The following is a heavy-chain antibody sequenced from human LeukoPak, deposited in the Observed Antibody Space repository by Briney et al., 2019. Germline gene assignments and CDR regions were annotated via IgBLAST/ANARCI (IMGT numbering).Heavy chain of an antibody. CDR2: INPYNGKT. CDR1: GYSFTSCG. J-gene: IGHJ4*02. CDR3: ARDPSGNPYFFDY. Sequence: ASVKVSFKPSGYSFTSCGISWVRQAPGQGLEWVGWINPYNGKTNYAQKVQGRVTVTTDTSTSTAYMELRSLRFDDTAVYYCARDPSGNPYFFDYWGQGTLVSVSS. D-gene: IGHD3-3*01. V-gene: IGHV1-18*01.